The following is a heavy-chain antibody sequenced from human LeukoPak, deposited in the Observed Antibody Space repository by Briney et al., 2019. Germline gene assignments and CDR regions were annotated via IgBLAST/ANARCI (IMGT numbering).Heavy chain of an antibody. CDR2: IYYSGST. J-gene: IGHJ4*02. CDR3: ARRTYFYDSSGYYFDY. Sequence: PSETLSLTCTGSGGSISSSSYYWGWIRQPPGKGLEWIGSIYYSGSTNYNPSLKSRVTISVDTSKNQFSLKLSSVTAADTAVYYCARRTYFYDSSGYYFDYWGQGTLVTVSS. V-gene: IGHV4-39*07. D-gene: IGHD3-22*01. CDR1: GGSISSSSYY.